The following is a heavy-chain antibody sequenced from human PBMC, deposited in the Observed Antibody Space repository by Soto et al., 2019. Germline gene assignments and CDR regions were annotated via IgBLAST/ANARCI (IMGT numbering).Heavy chain of an antibody. Sequence: ASVKVSCKGSGYTLTELSMHWVRQAPGKGLEWMGGFDPEDGETIYAQKFQGRVTMTEDTSTDTAYIEMSSLRSEDTSVYYWAGGRHERSGYSRWFDAWGQGTLVTVS. V-gene: IGHV1-24*01. CDR2: FDPEDGET. J-gene: IGHJ5*02. CDR3: AGGRHERSGYSRWFDA. CDR1: GYTLTELS. D-gene: IGHD5-12*01.